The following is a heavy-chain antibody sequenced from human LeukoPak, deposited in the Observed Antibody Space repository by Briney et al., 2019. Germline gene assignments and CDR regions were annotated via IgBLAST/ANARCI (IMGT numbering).Heavy chain of an antibody. V-gene: IGHV1-2*02. CDR3: ARTKGYCTSTSCPGGMDV. J-gene: IGHJ6*02. Sequence: GASVKVSCKASGYTFTGHYMQWVRSAPGQGLEWMGWINPNIGGQNYAQKFQGRVIMTRDTSISTAYMELRRLTSDDTAVYYCARTKGYCTSTSCPGGMDVWGQGTTVTVS. D-gene: IGHD2-2*01. CDR1: GYTFTGHY. CDR2: INPNIGGQ.